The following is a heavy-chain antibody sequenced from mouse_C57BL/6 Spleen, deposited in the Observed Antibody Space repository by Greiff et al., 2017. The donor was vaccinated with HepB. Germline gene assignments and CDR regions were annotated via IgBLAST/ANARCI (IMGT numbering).Heavy chain of an antibody. CDR1: GYTFTDYE. Sequence: QVQLQQSGAELVRPGASVTLSCKASGYTFTDYEMHWVKQTPVHGLEWIGAIDPETGGTAYNQKFKGKAILTADKSSSTAYMELRSLTSEDSAVYYCTQSTMVTTRVFAYWGQGTLVTVSA. V-gene: IGHV1-15*01. J-gene: IGHJ3*01. CDR2: IDPETGGT. D-gene: IGHD2-2*01. CDR3: TQSTMVTTRVFAY.